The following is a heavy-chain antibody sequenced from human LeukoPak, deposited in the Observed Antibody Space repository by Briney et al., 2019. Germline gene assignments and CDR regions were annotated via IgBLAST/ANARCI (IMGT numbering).Heavy chain of an antibody. CDR2: IGTAGDT. Sequence: QAGGSLRLSCAASGFTFSSYDMHWVRQATGKGLEWVSAIGTAGDTYYPGSVKGRFTISRENAKNSLYLQMNSLRAGDTAVYYCARGGYDFAYYYYMDVWGKGTTVTVSS. D-gene: IGHD5-12*01. J-gene: IGHJ6*03. V-gene: IGHV3-13*01. CDR1: GFTFSSYD. CDR3: ARGGYDFAYYYYMDV.